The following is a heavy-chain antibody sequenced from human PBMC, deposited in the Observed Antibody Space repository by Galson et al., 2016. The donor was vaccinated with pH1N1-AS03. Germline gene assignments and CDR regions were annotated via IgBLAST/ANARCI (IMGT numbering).Heavy chain of an antibody. V-gene: IGHV3-23*01. J-gene: IGHJ4*02. D-gene: IGHD2-15*01. CDR2: ADGVGAYT. CDR1: GFNFINYA. CDR3: AKDRHRSGGM. Sequence: SLRLSCAASGFNFINYAMTWVRQTPGKGLEWVSSADGVGAYTFYADSVRGRFTISRDNSKNTVYLQMNNLKAEDTAIYYCAKDRHRSGGMWGQGTLVTVSS.